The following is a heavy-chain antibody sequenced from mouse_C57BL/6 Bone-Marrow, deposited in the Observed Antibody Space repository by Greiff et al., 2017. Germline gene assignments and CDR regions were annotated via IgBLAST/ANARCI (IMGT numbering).Heavy chain of an antibody. CDR2: IYPRSGNT. CDR3: ARCIGGVVATN. V-gene: IGHV1-81*01. D-gene: IGHD1-1*01. CDR1: GYTFTSYG. Sequence: MQLQQSGAELARPGASVKLSCKASGYTFTSYGISWVKQRTGQGLEWIGEIYPRSGNTYYNEKFKGKATLTADKSSSTAYMELRSLTSEDSAVYFCARCIGGVVATNWGQGTTLTVSS. J-gene: IGHJ2*01.